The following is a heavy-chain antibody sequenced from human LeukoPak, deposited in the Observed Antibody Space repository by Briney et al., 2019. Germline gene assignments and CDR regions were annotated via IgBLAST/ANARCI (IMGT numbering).Heavy chain of an antibody. CDR1: GFTFSSYG. CDR2: IRYDGSNK. V-gene: IGHV3-30*02. D-gene: IGHD3-22*01. J-gene: IGHJ4*02. CDR3: AKDIGRSSGPTDY. Sequence: GGSLRLSCAASGFTFSSYGMHWVRQAPGKGLEWVAFIRYDGSNKYYADSVKGRFTISRDNSKNTLYLQMNSLRAGDTAVYYCAKDIGRSSGPTDYWGQGTLVTVSS.